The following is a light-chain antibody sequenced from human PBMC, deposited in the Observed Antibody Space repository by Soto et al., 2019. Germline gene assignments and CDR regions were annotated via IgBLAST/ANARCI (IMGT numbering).Light chain of an antibody. CDR2: GAS. Sequence: EIGVTQSAATLSVSPGERATLSCRASQSVSSDLAWYQHKPGQAPRLLIYGASSRATGIPDRFTGSGSGRDFTLTISRLEPEDFAVYYCQQYGSSTWTFGQGTKVDIK. J-gene: IGKJ1*01. V-gene: IGKV3-20*01. CDR3: QQYGSSTWT. CDR1: QSVSSD.